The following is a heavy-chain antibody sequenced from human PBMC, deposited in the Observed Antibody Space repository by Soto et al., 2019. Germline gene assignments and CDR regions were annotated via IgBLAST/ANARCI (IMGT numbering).Heavy chain of an antibody. CDR3: ARHNYGSGSTYFEY. CDR1: GGSISSYY. CDR2: IYYSGST. Sequence: SETLSLTCTVSGGSISSYYWSWIRQPPGKGLEWIGYIYYSGSTNYNPSLKSRVTISVDTSKNQFSLKLNSMTAADTAVYYCARHNYGSGSTYFEYGGQGTQVTVS. D-gene: IGHD3-10*01. V-gene: IGHV4-59*08. J-gene: IGHJ4*02.